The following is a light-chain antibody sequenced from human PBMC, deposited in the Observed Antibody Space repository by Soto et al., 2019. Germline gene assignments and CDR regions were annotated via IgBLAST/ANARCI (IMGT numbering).Light chain of an antibody. J-gene: IGLJ1*01. CDR3: SSYAGSNNFV. CDR2: EVT. Sequence: QSVLPQHPSGSGFAAQSVTISFTVTISDVRYYDYVSWYQQHPGKAPKLVIYEVTKRPSGVPDRVSASKSGNTASLTVSGLRAEDEADYYCSSYAGSNNFVFGSGTKVNV. CDR1: ISDVRYYDY. V-gene: IGLV2-8*01.